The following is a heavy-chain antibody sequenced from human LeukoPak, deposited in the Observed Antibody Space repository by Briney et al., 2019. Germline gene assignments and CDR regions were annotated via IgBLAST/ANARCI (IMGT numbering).Heavy chain of an antibody. Sequence: GGSMRLSCAASGFTFSSHGMSWVRQAPGKGLEWVSTISGTGDNTYYADSVKGRFTISRDNSKNTLYLQMNSLRAEDTAVYYCARVTYGSGTYGAFDYWGQGTLVTVSS. V-gene: IGHV3-23*01. J-gene: IGHJ4*02. CDR3: ARVTYGSGTYGAFDY. CDR2: ISGTGDNT. D-gene: IGHD3-10*01. CDR1: GFTFSSHG.